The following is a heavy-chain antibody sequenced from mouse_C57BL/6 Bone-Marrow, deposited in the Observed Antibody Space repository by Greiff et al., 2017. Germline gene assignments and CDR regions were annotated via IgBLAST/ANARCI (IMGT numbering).Heavy chain of an antibody. Sequence: QVQLKHSGAELARPGASVKLSCKASGYTFTSYGISWVKQRTGQGLEWIGEIYPRSGNTYYNEKFKGKATLTADKSSSTAYMELRSLTSEDSAVYFCAPQTGAMDYWGQGTSVTVSS. CDR2: IYPRSGNT. CDR1: GYTFTSYG. D-gene: IGHD3-2*01. CDR3: APQTGAMDY. J-gene: IGHJ4*01. V-gene: IGHV1-81*01.